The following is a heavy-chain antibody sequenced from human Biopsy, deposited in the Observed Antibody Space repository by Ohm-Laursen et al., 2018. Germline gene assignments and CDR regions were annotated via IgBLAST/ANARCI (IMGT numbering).Heavy chain of an antibody. CDR2: ISSRGST. CDR3: ARATNSTGWPYYYFYGMDV. Sequence: PSDTLSLTCTVSGGSISSYYWSWIRQPPRKGLEWIGYISSRGSTNYNPSLRGRVTITVDTSKNQFSLRLNSVTAADTAVYYCARATNSTGWPYYYFYGMDVWGQGTTVTVSS. D-gene: IGHD2/OR15-2a*01. CDR1: GGSISSYY. V-gene: IGHV4-59*07. J-gene: IGHJ6*02.